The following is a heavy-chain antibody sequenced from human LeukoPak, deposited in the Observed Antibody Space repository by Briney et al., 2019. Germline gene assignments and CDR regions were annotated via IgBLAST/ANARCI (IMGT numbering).Heavy chain of an antibody. V-gene: IGHV4-59*12. CDR3: ARETRNYYDSIGYYLFDY. Sequence: KSSETLSLTCTVSGGSISSYYWSWIRQPPGRGLEWIGYIYYSGSTNYNPSLKSRVTISVDTSKNQFSLKLSSVTAADTAIYYCARETRNYYDSIGYYLFDYWGQGTLVTVFS. CDR2: IYYSGST. D-gene: IGHD3-22*01. CDR1: GGSISSYY. J-gene: IGHJ4*02.